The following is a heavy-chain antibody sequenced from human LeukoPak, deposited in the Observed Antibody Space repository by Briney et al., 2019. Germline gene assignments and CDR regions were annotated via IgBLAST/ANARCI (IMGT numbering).Heavy chain of an antibody. D-gene: IGHD6-13*01. J-gene: IGHJ4*02. V-gene: IGHV3-23*01. Sequence: PGGSLRLSCVVSGFTFSNYAMSWARQAPGKGLEWVSVISGGGSTTYYADSVKGRFTISRDNSKNTLYLQMNGLRADDTAIYYCAKVSIAAADTLRNYDYWGQGTLVTVSS. CDR2: ISGGGSTT. CDR3: AKVSIAAADTLRNYDY. CDR1: GFTFSNYA.